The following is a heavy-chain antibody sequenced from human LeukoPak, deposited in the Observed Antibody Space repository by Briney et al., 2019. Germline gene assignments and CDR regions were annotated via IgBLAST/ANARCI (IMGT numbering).Heavy chain of an antibody. J-gene: IGHJ6*02. V-gene: IGHV4-59*01. Sequence: SETLSLTCTVSGGSISSYYWSWIRQPPGKGLEWIGYIYYSGSTNYNPSLKSRVTISVDTSKNQFSLKLSSVTAADTAVYYCARVALSTAGDRSGSYQLYYGMDVWGQGTTVTVSS. CDR3: ARVALSTAGDRSGSYQLYYGMDV. CDR1: GGSISSYY. CDR2: IYYSGST. D-gene: IGHD3-10*01.